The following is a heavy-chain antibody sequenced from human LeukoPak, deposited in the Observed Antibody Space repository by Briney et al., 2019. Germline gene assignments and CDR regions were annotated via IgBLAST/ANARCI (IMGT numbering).Heavy chain of an antibody. CDR2: ISYSGST. Sequence: KSSETLSLTCTVSGGSVSSYYWSWIRQPPGKGLEWIGYISYSGSTNYNPSLTSRVAISVNTSKNQFSLKLNSITTADTAVYYCARVRLSGTYLDAFDIWGQGTMVTVSS. CDR1: GGSVSSYY. D-gene: IGHD1-26*01. V-gene: IGHV4-59*02. CDR3: ARVRLSGTYLDAFDI. J-gene: IGHJ3*02.